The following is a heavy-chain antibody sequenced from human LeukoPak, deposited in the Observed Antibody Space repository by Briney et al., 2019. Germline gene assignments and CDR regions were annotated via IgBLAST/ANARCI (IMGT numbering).Heavy chain of an antibody. Sequence: ASVTVSFTASGYTFTHYAINWVRQAPGQGLEWMGWINTNTGNPTYTQGLTGRFVFSLDTSVSTAYLQISSLKAEDTAVYYCARLATDNSGYYGWGQGTLVTVSS. V-gene: IGHV7-4-1*02. CDR1: GYTFTHYA. CDR2: INTNTGNP. CDR3: ARLATDNSGYYG. D-gene: IGHD3-22*01. J-gene: IGHJ4*02.